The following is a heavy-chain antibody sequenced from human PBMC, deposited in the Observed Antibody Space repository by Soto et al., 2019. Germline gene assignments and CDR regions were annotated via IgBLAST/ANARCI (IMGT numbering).Heavy chain of an antibody. Sequence: GGSLRLSCAASGFTFSSYWMHWVRQAPGKGLVWVSRINSDGSSTSYADSVKGRFTISRDNAKNTLYLQMNSLRAEDTAVYYCAREGGRSRPGRGFDYWGQGTLVTVSS. CDR2: INSDGSST. D-gene: IGHD1-26*01. J-gene: IGHJ4*02. CDR1: GFTFSSYW. CDR3: AREGGRSRPGRGFDY. V-gene: IGHV3-74*01.